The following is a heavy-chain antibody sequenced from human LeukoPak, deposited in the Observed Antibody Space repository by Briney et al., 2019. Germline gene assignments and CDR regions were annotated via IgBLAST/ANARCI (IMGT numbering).Heavy chain of an antibody. D-gene: IGHD2-15*01. CDR3: ARDSIYCSGGSCEIDY. V-gene: IGHV3-21*01. Sequence: GSLRLSCAASGFTFSSYSMNWVRQAPGKGLEWVSSISSSSSYIYYADSVKGRFTISRDNAKNSLYLQMNSLRAEDTAVYYCARDSIYCSGGSCEIDYWGQGTLVTVSS. CDR2: ISSSSSYI. CDR1: GFTFSSYS. J-gene: IGHJ4*02.